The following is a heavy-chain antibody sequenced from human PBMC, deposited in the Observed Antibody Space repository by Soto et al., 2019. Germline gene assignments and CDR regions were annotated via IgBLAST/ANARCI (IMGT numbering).Heavy chain of an antibody. CDR2: RYYSEST. J-gene: IGHJ4*02. Sequence: TLTLTCTVSGGSITTGGYYWSWIRQLPGKGLEWIGHRYYSESTYYNPSLKSRVSISLDTSKNQFSLKLSFVTAADTAMYYCARTKCSGGSCYSWSLDYWGQGTPVTVSS. CDR1: GGSITTGGYY. D-gene: IGHD2-15*01. CDR3: ARTKCSGGSCYSWSLDY. V-gene: IGHV4-31*03.